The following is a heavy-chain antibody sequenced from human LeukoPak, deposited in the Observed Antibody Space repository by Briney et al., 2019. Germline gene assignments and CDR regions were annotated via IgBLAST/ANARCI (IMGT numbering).Heavy chain of an antibody. D-gene: IGHD1-26*01. J-gene: IGHJ4*02. CDR1: GGSISSYY. CDR2: IYYSGST. CDR3: ARSVSGSLPFDY. Sequence: KASETLSLTCTVSGGSISSYYWSWIRQPPGKGLEWIGYIYYSGSTNYNPSLKSRVTISVDTSKNQFSLKLSSVTAADTAVYYCARSVSGSLPFDYWGQGTLVTVSS. V-gene: IGHV4-59*08.